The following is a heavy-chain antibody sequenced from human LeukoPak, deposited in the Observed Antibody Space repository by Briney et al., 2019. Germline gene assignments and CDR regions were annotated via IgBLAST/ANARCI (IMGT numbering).Heavy chain of an antibody. CDR3: ARARILGYCSGGSCYSLDY. CDR1: GGSFSGYY. V-gene: IGHV4-34*01. CDR2: INHSGST. D-gene: IGHD2-15*01. J-gene: IGHJ4*02. Sequence: SETLSLTCAVYGGSFSGYYWSWIRQPPGKGLEWIGEINHSGSTNYNPSLKSRVTISVDTSKNQFSLKLSSVTAADTAVYYCARARILGYCSGGSCYSLDYWGQGTLVTVSS.